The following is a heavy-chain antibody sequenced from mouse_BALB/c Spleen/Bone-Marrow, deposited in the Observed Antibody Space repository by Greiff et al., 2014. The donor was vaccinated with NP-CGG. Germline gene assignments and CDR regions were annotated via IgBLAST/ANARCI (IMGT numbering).Heavy chain of an antibody. J-gene: IGHJ2*01. CDR3: TRFITSLVYFDY. CDR2: ISSGGSYT. V-gene: IGHV5-9-1*01. CDR1: GFTFSSYA. Sequence: DVKLVESGGGLVKPGGSLKLSCAASGFTFSSYAMSWVRQTPEKRLEWVATISSGGSYTYYPNSVKGRFTISRDNSKNTLYLQMSRLRSEDTAMYYCTRFITSLVYFDYWGQGTTLTVSS. D-gene: IGHD1-1*01.